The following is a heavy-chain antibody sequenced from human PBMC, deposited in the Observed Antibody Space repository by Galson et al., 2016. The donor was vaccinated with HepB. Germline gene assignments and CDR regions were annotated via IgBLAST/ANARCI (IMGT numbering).Heavy chain of an antibody. CDR1: GYTFTSYG. J-gene: IGHJ6*02. D-gene: IGHD3-3*01. Sequence: SVKVSCKASGYTFTSYGISWVRQAPGQGLEWMGWISAYNGNTNYAQKLQGRVTMTTDTSTSTAYMELRSLRSDDTAVYYSTIFGVVIIEPSTDYYYYYGMDVWGQGTTVTVSS. CDR3: TIFGVVIIEPSTDYYYYYGMDV. CDR2: ISAYNGNT. V-gene: IGHV1-18*01.